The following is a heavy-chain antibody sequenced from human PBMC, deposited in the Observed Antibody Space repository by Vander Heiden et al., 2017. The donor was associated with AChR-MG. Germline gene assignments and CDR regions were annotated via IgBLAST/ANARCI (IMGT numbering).Heavy chain of an antibody. CDR3: ARESPLTEGFDY. Sequence: QVQLVVPGGGVVQPGRSLRLSCAASGFTFSSYAMHWVRQAPGKGLEWVAVISYDGSNKYYADSVKGRFTISRDNSKNTLYLQMNSLRAEDTAVYHCARESPLTEGFDYWGQGTLVTVSS. J-gene: IGHJ4*02. D-gene: IGHD3-16*01. CDR1: GFTFSSYA. V-gene: IGHV3-30-3*01. CDR2: ISYDGSNK.